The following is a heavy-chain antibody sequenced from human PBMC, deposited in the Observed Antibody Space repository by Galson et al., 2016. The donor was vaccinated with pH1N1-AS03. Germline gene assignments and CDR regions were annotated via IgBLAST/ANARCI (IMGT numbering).Heavy chain of an antibody. J-gene: IGHJ4*02. Sequence: SVKVSCKASGYTFTNYGISWMRQAPGQGLEYMGWIGTYTIYAQKLQGRVTMTTDTSTSTAYMELRSLRSDDTAVYDCARSGSGSFYEGDFWGQGTLVSVSS. CDR2: IGTYT. D-gene: IGHD3-10*01. CDR3: ARSGSGSFYEGDF. CDR1: GYTFTNYG. V-gene: IGHV1-18*01.